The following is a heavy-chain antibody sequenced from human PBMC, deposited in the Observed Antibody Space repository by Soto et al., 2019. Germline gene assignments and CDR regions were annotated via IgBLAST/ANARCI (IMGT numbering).Heavy chain of an antibody. J-gene: IGHJ6*03. CDR1: GFTFSSYG. D-gene: IGHD6-13*01. V-gene: IGHV3-33*01. CDR3: ARDGAAAGTGYYYYYMDV. CDR2: IWYDGSNK. Sequence: QVQLVESGGGVVQSGRSLRLSCAASGFTFSSYGMHWVRQAPGKGLEWVAVIWYDGSNKYYADSVKGRFTISRDNSKNTLYLQMNSLRAEDTAVYYCARDGAAAGTGYYYYYMDVWGKGTTVTVSS.